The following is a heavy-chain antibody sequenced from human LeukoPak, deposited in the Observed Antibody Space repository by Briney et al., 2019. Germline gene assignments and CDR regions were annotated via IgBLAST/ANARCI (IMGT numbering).Heavy chain of an antibody. CDR1: GFPFNSYW. J-gene: IGHJ4*02. CDR2: ISYDGSNK. Sequence: SGGSLRLSCAASGFPFNSYWMTWVRQAPGKGLEWVAVISYDGSNKYYADSVKGRFTISRDSSKNTLYLQMNSLRAEDTAVYYCAKDNSGSYYIPFDYWGQGTLVTVSS. D-gene: IGHD3-10*01. V-gene: IGHV3-30*18. CDR3: AKDNSGSYYIPFDY.